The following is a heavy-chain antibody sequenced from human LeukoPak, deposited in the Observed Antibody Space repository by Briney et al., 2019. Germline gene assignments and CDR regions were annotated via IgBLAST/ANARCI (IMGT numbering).Heavy chain of an antibody. D-gene: IGHD3-22*01. V-gene: IGHV1-18*01. Sequence: VASVKVSCKASGYTFTSYGISWVRQAPGQGLEWMGWISAYNGNTHYAHNLQGRVTMTTDTSTSTAYMELRSLRSDDTAVYYCARDEARYSSGYYPNWFDPWGQGTLVTVSS. J-gene: IGHJ5*02. CDR1: GYTFTSYG. CDR3: ARDEARYSSGYYPNWFDP. CDR2: ISAYNGNT.